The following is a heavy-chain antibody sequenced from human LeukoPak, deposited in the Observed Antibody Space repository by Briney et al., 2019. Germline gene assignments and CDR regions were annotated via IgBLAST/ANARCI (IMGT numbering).Heavy chain of an antibody. D-gene: IGHD3-22*01. J-gene: IGHJ4*02. CDR2: ISYDGSNK. V-gene: IGHV3-30*04. CDR1: GFTFSSYA. Sequence: PGGSLRLSCAASGFTFSSYAMHWVRQAPGKGLEWVAVISYDGSNKYYADSVKGRFTISRDNSKNTLYLQMNSLRAEDTAVYYCARVRDYYDSSGYLDYWGQGTLVTVSS. CDR3: ARVRDYYDSSGYLDY.